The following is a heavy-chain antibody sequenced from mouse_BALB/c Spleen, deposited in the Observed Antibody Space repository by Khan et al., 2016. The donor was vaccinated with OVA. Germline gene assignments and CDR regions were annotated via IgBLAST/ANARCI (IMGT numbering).Heavy chain of an antibody. CDR2: ISPNSDGS. J-gene: IGHJ3*01. D-gene: IGHD1-1*01. CDR1: GYTFTSYV. Sequence: EVQLQQSGPELVKPGASVKMSCKASGYTFTSYVMHWVKQKPGQGLEWIGYISPNSDGSKYNEKLRGKATLTSDKSSSTAYMALSSLISEASAVYYCLRSLYYYGSAYEGFAYWGQGTLVTVSA. CDR3: LRSLYYYGSAYEGFAY. V-gene: IGHV1S136*01.